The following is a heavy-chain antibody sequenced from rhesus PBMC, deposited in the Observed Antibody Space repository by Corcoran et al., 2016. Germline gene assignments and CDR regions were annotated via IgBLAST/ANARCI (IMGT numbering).Heavy chain of an antibody. CDR2: IPVSVGNT. CDR1: GGSISDNY. CDR3: ARGSGGHGLDS. Sequence: QVQLQESGPGLVKPSETLSLTCAVTGGSISDNYWSRIRQSPGKGLEWIGRIPVSVGNTDYSPSLKSRIAISTYTSKNHFSLKLTSVTAADTAIYYCARGSGGHGLDSWGQGVVVTVSS. V-gene: IGHV4-173*01. D-gene: IGHD2-39*02. J-gene: IGHJ6*01.